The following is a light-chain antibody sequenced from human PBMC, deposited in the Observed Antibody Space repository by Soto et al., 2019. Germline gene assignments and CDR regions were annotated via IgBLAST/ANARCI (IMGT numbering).Light chain of an antibody. V-gene: IGLV2-18*02. CDR2: DVN. Sequence: QSALTQPPSVSGSPGQQVTFSSPGTTRDIGSYNRVSWYQQPPGTAPKLMIYDVNHRPSGVPDRFSGSKSGNTASLTISGLQAEDEADYYCSSYTNGITYVIFGGGTKLTVL. CDR1: TRDIGSYNR. CDR3: SSYTNGITYVI. J-gene: IGLJ2*01.